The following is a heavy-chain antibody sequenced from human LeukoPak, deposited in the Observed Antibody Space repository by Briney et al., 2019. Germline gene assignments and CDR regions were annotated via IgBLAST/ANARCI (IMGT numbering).Heavy chain of an antibody. V-gene: IGHV4-59*01. Sequence: SETLSLTCTVSGGCISSYYWSWIRQPPGKGLEWIGYIYYSGSTNYNPSLKSRVTISVDTSKNQFSLKLSSVTAADTAVYYCARVPNSGSFFFDYWGQGTLVTVSS. CDR3: ARVPNSGSFFFDY. J-gene: IGHJ4*02. D-gene: IGHD1-26*01. CDR2: IYYSGST. CDR1: GGCISSYY.